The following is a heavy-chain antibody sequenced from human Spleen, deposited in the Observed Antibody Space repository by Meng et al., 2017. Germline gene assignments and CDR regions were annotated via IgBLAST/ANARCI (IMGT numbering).Heavy chain of an antibody. Sequence: SETLSLTCTVSGGSISSSSYYWGWIRQPPGKGLEWIGSIYYSGSTYYNPSLKSRVTISVDTSKDQFSLKLSSVTAADTAVYYCAGAIDYYDTGGYVYYYYGMDVWGQGTTVTVSS. V-gene: IGHV4-39*07. D-gene: IGHD3-22*01. CDR1: GGSISSSSYY. CDR2: IYYSGST. CDR3: AGAIDYYDTGGYVYYYYGMDV. J-gene: IGHJ6*02.